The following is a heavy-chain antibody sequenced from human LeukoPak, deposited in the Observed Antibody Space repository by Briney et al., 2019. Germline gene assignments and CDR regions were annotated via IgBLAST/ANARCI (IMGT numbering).Heavy chain of an antibody. V-gene: IGHV4-59*01. D-gene: IGHD3-22*01. CDR2: VYYSGTT. Sequence: SETLSLTCTVSGGSISSYYWNWIRQPPGKGLEWIGYVYYSGTTNYNPSLKSRVTISVDASKNQFSLNLTSVTAADTAVYYCAKSLYYYDGSGYSWGQGILVTVSS. J-gene: IGHJ4*02. CDR1: GGSISSYY. CDR3: AKSLYYYDGSGYS.